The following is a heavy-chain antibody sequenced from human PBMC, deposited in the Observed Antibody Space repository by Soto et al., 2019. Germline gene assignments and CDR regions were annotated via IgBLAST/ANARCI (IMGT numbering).Heavy chain of an antibody. Sequence: EVQLVETGGGLNQPGGSLRLSCAASGFTVSSSYMSWVRQAPGKGLEWVSVIFGGGATYYADSVKGRFTISRDNSKNTLYLQMNSLRAEDTAVYYCARDLPGYGSSWPREWGQGALVTVSS. J-gene: IGHJ4*02. V-gene: IGHV3-53*02. CDR3: ARDLPGYGSSWPRE. D-gene: IGHD6-13*01. CDR1: GFTVSSSY. CDR2: IFGGGAT.